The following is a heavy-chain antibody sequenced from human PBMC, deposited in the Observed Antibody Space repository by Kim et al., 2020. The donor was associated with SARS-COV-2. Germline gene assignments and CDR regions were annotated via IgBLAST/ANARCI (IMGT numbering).Heavy chain of an antibody. CDR1: GYSFTSYW. J-gene: IGHJ6*02. D-gene: IGHD5-18*01. Sequence: GESLKISCKGSGYSFTSYWISWVRQMPGKGLERMGRIDPSDSYTNYSPSFQGHVTISADKSISTAYLQWSSLKASDTAMYYCARRRTLDTAKTCYSYYGMDVWGRGTTVPVSS. V-gene: IGHV5-10-1*01. CDR2: IDPSDSYT. CDR3: ARRRTLDTAKTCYSYYGMDV.